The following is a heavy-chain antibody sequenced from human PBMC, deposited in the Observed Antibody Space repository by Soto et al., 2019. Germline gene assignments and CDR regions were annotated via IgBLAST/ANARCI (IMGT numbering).Heavy chain of an antibody. CDR2: IYYSGST. J-gene: IGHJ5*02. Sequence: TLSLTCTVPGGSISSGGYYWSWIRQHPGKGLEWIGYIYYSGSTYYNPSLKSRVTISVDTSKNQFSLKLSSVTAADTAVYYCARGSYSSSSRGARVWFDPWGQGTLVTVSS. V-gene: IGHV4-31*03. D-gene: IGHD6-6*01. CDR1: GGSISSGGYY. CDR3: ARGSYSSSSRGARVWFDP.